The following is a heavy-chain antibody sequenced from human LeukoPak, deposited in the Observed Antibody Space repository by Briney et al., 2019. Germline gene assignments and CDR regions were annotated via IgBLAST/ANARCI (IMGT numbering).Heavy chain of an antibody. CDR2: IFYSGST. Sequence: PSETLSLTCNVSGGSISSYYWSWIRQPPGKGLEWIGYIFYSGSTNYNPSLKSRVTISVDTSKNQFSLKLSSVTAADTAVYYCARSGTATTFYYIYYMDVWGKGTTVTVSS. CDR1: GGSISSYY. D-gene: IGHD4-17*01. J-gene: IGHJ6*03. V-gene: IGHV4-59*01. CDR3: ARSGTATTFYYIYYMDV.